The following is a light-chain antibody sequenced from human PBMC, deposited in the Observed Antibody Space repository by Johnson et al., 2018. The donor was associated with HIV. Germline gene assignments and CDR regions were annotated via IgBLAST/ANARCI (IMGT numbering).Light chain of an antibody. Sequence: QPVLTQPPSVSAAPGQKVTISCSGSSSNIGNNYVSWYQQLPGTAPKLLIYDNNKRPSGIPDRFSGYKSGTSATLGITGLQTGDEADYYCGTWDSSLSAIGLGTGTKVTVL. J-gene: IGLJ1*01. CDR3: GTWDSSLSAIG. CDR1: SSNIGNNY. CDR2: DNN. V-gene: IGLV1-51*01.